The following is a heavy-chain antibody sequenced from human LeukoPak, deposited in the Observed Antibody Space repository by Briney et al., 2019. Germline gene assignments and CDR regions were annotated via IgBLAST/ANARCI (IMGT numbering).Heavy chain of an antibody. CDR1: GVTFSSYG. CDR3: AREARFLEWLSH. CDR2: IRYDGSNK. J-gene: IGHJ4*02. Sequence: GGSLRLSCAASGVTFSSYGMHWVRQAPGKGLEWVAFIRYDGSNKYYADSVKGRFTISRDNSKNTLYLQMNSLRAEDTAVYYCAREARFLEWLSHWGQGTLVTVSS. D-gene: IGHD3-3*01. V-gene: IGHV3-30*02.